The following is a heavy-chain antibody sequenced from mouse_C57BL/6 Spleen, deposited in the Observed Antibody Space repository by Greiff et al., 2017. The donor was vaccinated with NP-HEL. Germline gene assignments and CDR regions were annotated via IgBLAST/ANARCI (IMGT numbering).Heavy chain of an antibody. CDR3: ARTPTGSEGAMDY. CDR2: ISYDGSN. CDR1: GYSITSGYY. J-gene: IGHJ4*01. V-gene: IGHV3-6*01. D-gene: IGHD4-1*02. Sequence: EVQLQESGPGLVKPSQSLSLTCSVTGYSITSGYYWNWIRQFPGNKLEWMGYISYDGSNNYNQSLKNRISITCDTSQNQFLLTLNSVTTEDTATYYWARTPTGSEGAMDYWGQGTSVTVSS.